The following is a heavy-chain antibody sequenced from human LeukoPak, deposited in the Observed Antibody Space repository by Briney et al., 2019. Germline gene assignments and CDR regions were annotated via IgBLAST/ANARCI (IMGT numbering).Heavy chain of an antibody. CDR2: INQDGSVI. CDR3: ARLQDSFLYGSGSYGVDY. V-gene: IGHV3-7*01. D-gene: IGHD3-10*01. CDR1: GFTFSSSW. Sequence: GGSLRLSCAASGFTFSSSWMTWIRQAPGTGLEWLANINQDGSVINYVDSVRGRFTISRDNAKNSLYLQMNSLRAEDTAMYYCARLQDSFLYGSGSYGVDYWGQGTLVTVSS. J-gene: IGHJ4*02.